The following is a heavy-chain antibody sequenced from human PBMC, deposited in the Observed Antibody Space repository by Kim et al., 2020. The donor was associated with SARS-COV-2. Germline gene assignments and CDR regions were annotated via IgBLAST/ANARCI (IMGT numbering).Heavy chain of an antibody. Sequence: ASVKVSCKASGYTFTSYPIHWVRQAPGQRLEWMGWINTGIGDTKYSQKFQGRVTITRDTSATTAYMELSSLTSEDTAIYYCARDRGSPSGVPAAWGQGALVTVSS. CDR3: ARDRGSPSGVPAA. J-gene: IGHJ4*02. CDR2: INTGIGDT. D-gene: IGHD6-13*01. CDR1: GYTFTSYP. V-gene: IGHV1-3*04.